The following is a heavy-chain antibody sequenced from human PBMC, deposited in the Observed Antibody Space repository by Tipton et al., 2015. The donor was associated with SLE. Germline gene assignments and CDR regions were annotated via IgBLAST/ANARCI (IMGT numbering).Heavy chain of an antibody. J-gene: IGHJ5*02. CDR1: GGSFTNGY. D-gene: IGHD3-16*01. Sequence: TLSLTCVVSGGSFTNGYWTWIRQSPGRGLEWIGHIYYTDGSHSGNTKYNPSLRSRVTFSLDTSKNQFSLTLTSVTAADRAVYYCARGLRGEGWFDPWGQGTLVTVSS. CDR2: IYYTDGSHSGNT. CDR3: ARGLRGEGWFDP. V-gene: IGHV4-59*01.